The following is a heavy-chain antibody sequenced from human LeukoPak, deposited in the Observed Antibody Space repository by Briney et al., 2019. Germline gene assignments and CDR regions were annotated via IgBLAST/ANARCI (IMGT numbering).Heavy chain of an antibody. CDR3: AKEIDSSGWYAFDI. J-gene: IGHJ3*02. D-gene: IGHD6-19*01. V-gene: IGHV3-21*01. CDR2: ISSSNSYI. Sequence: GGSLRLSCAASGFTFSSYSMSWVRQAPGKGLEWVSSISSSNSYIYYADSVKGRFTISRDNAKNSLYLQMNSLRAEDTAVYYCAKEIDSSGWYAFDIWGQGTMVTVSS. CDR1: GFTFSSYS.